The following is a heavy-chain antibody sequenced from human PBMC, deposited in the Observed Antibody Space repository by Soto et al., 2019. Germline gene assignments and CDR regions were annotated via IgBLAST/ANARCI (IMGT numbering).Heavy chain of an antibody. D-gene: IGHD2-2*02. J-gene: IGHJ4*02. CDR3: AKVRSYTNVGYIY. CDR1: GFTFSSYA. V-gene: IGHV3-23*01. CDR2: ISASVSIT. Sequence: EVQLLESGGGLVQPGGSLRLSCAASGFTFSSYAMSWVRQAPGKGLEWVSAISASVSITYYADSVKGRLTISRDNSKNTLLLQMNSLRVEETAVYYCAKVRSYTNVGYIYWGQGTLVTVSS.